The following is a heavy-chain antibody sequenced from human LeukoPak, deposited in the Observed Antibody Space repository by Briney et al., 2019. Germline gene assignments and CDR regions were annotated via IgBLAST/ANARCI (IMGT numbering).Heavy chain of an antibody. CDR3: ARDQGVIISNLFDY. CDR2: INPNSGGT. CDR1: GHTFTGYY. D-gene: IGHD3-10*01. Sequence: ASVKVSCKASGHTFTGYYMHWVRQAPGQGLEWMGWINPNSGGTNYAQKFQGRVTMTRDTSISTAYMELSRLRSDDTAVYYCARDQGVIISNLFDYWGQGTLVTVSS. J-gene: IGHJ4*02. V-gene: IGHV1-2*02.